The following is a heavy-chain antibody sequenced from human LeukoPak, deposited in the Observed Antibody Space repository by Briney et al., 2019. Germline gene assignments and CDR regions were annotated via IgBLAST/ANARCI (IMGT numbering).Heavy chain of an antibody. Sequence: GGSLRLSCAASGFTFSSYAMSWVRQAPGKGLEWVSAISGSGGSTYYADSVKGRFTISRDNSKNTLYLQMNSLRAEDTAVYYCARANPPYYYYYGMDVWGQGTTVTVSS. V-gene: IGHV3-23*01. J-gene: IGHJ6*02. CDR2: ISGSGGST. CDR3: ARANPPYYYYYGMDV. CDR1: GFTFSSYA.